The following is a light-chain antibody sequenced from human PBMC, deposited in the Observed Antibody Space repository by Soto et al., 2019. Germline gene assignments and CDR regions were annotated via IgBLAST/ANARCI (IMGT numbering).Light chain of an antibody. V-gene: IGKV1-5*03. CDR2: KAS. CDR3: QQYNNYTWT. CDR1: QSISSW. Sequence: DIQMTQSPSTLSASVGERVTLTCRASQSISSWLAWYQQKPGKVPKLLMYKASSIESGVPSRFSGSGSGTEVTLIISSLQQDDFATVYCQQYNNYTWTFGQGTKVEIK. J-gene: IGKJ1*01.